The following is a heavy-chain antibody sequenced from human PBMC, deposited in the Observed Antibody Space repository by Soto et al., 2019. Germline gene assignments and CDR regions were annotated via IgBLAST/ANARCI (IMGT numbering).Heavy chain of an antibody. CDR1: GGSISSGDYY. Sequence: QVQLQESGPGLVRPSQTLSLTCTVSGGSISSGDYYWSWIRQHPGKGLEWIGHIYFSGSTNYNPSLKSRLPISLDPSKNQFSLKLSSVTAADTAVYYCARDDYGSNSGAFDIWGQGTRVSVS. CDR3: ARDDYGSNSGAFDI. D-gene: IGHD4-17*01. J-gene: IGHJ3*02. CDR2: IYFSGST. V-gene: IGHV4-31*03.